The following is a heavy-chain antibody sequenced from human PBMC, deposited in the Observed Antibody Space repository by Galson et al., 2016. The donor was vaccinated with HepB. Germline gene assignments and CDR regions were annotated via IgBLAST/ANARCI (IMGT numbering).Heavy chain of an antibody. D-gene: IGHD3-22*01. CDR2: IYYSGST. CDR3: ARRAATYDSSGYYYGADGDY. Sequence: TLSLTCTVSGGSISSGDYYWSWIRQPPGKGLEWIGYIYYSGSTYYNPSLKSRFTISVDTSKNQFSLKLSSVTAADTAVYYCARRAATYDSSGYYYGADGDYWGQGTLVTVSP. V-gene: IGHV4-30-4*01. CDR1: GGSISSGDYY. J-gene: IGHJ4*02.